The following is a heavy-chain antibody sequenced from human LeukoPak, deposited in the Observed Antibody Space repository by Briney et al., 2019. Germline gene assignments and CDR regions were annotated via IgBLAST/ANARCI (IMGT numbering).Heavy chain of an antibody. Sequence: GGSLRLFCAASGFTFSDYNMNWVRQAPGKGLEWVSSISTGSSICYADSVKGRFTISRDDAESSLFLQMNSLRAEDTAVYYCARDRGLKNTIQVAEVDYWGQGTLVTVSS. CDR1: GFTFSDYN. CDR3: ARDRGLKNTIQVAEVDY. D-gene: IGHD3-10*01. CDR2: ISTGSSI. V-gene: IGHV3-69-1*01. J-gene: IGHJ4*02.